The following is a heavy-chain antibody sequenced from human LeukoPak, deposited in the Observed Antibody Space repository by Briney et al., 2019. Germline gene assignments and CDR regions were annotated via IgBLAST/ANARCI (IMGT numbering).Heavy chain of an antibody. Sequence: PSETLSLTCTVSGGSVSSTLYYWSWIRQPPGKGLEWIGSTHYSGYSQYNPSLKSRVTTSVDTSRNQFSLKLSSVTAADTAVYYCARGYYGSGSLIDYWGQGTLVTVSS. CDR2: THYSGYS. CDR1: GGSVSSTLYY. D-gene: IGHD3-10*01. V-gene: IGHV4-39*07. J-gene: IGHJ4*02. CDR3: ARGYYGSGSLIDY.